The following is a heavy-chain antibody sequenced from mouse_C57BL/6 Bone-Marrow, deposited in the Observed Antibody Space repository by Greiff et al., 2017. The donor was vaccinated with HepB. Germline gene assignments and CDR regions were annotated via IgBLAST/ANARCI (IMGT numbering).Heavy chain of an antibody. Sequence: QVQLQQSGAELVRPGASVTLSCKASGYTFTDYEMHWVKQTPVHGLEWIGAIDPETGGTAYNQKFKGKAILTADKSSRTAYMELRSLTSEDSAVYYATTVVAYYYAMDYWGQGTSVTVSS. V-gene: IGHV1-15*01. CDR1: GYTFTDYE. D-gene: IGHD1-1*01. J-gene: IGHJ4*01. CDR3: TTVVAYYYAMDY. CDR2: IDPETGGT.